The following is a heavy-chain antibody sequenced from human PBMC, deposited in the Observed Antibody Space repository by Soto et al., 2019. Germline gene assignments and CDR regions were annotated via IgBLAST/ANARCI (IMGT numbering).Heavy chain of an antibody. J-gene: IGHJ5*02. D-gene: IGHD6-6*01. CDR1: GFTFSSYW. CDR3: ARSIAARLNWFDP. V-gene: IGHV3-7*01. Sequence: EVQLVESGGGLVQPGGSLRLSCAASGFTFSSYWMSWVRQAPGKGLEWVANIKQDGSETYYVDSVKGRFTISRDNAKNSLYLQMNSLRAEDTAVYYCARSIAARLNWFDPWGQGTLVTVSS. CDR2: IKQDGSET.